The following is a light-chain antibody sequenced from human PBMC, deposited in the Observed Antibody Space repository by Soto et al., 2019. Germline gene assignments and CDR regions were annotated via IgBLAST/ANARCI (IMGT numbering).Light chain of an antibody. CDR1: RSDIGSRNS. J-gene: IGLJ2*01. V-gene: IGLV2-14*03. CDR2: DVN. Sequence: QSGRTQPASASGSLGQSITISCTGTRSDIGSRNSVSWYQHDPGKAPKLMIYDVNIRPSGVSHRFSGSKSGNAASLTISGLQAEDEADYSCASYTAASTMVFGGGTKVTVL. CDR3: ASYTAASTMV.